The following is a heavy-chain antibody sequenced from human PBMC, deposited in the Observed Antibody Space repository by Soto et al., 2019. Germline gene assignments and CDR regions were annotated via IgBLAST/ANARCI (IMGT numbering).Heavy chain of an antibody. CDR1: GFTFSSYG. CDR3: AKGLVPAANFRDYYYYYGMDV. CDR2: ISYDGSNK. J-gene: IGHJ6*02. Sequence: GGSLRLSCAASGFTFSSYGMHWVRQAPGKGLEWVAVISYDGSNKYYADSVKGRFTISRDNSKNTLYLQMNSLRAEDTAVYYCAKGLVPAANFRDYYYYYGMDVWGQGTTVTVSS. V-gene: IGHV3-30*18. D-gene: IGHD2-2*01.